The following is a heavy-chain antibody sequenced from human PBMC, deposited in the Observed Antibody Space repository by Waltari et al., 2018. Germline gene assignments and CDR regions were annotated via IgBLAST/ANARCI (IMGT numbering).Heavy chain of an antibody. CDR1: GFTFSRYW. CDR3: ANFEDPASD. Sequence: EVQFVESGGDLVQPGGSLRLSCVVSGFTFSRYWMSWVRQAPGKGLECVATINHDGSEKYYVDSVKGRFAISRDNADNSMFLQVSSLRVDDTAVYYCANFEDPASDWGQGTLVTVSS. J-gene: IGHJ4*02. V-gene: IGHV3-7*01. D-gene: IGHD3-9*01. CDR2: INHDGSEK.